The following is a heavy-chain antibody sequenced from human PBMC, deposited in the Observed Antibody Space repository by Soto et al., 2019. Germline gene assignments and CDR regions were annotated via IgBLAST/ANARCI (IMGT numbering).Heavy chain of an antibody. V-gene: IGHV3-64D*06. CDR1: GVICSEST. D-gene: IGHD2-15*01. CDR2: VSTSGRST. CDR3: VKQAHGLDGVAFDY. J-gene: IGHJ4*02. Sequence: GGSLRLSCSASGVICSESTIYWVRQVPGKGLEAISAVSTSGRSTYYADSVKDRFTISRDTSKNTLFLQMGSLRPEDTAIYYCVKQAHGLDGVAFDYWGQGTQVTVSS.